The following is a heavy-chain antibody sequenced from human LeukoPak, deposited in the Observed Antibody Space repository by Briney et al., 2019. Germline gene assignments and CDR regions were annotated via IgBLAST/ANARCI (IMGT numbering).Heavy chain of an antibody. Sequence: GASVKVSCKASGGTFSSYAISWVRQAPGQGLEWMGGIIPIFGTANYAQKFQGRVTITADESTSTAYMELSSPRSEDTAVYYCARDRGPYYYDSSGYPSGYWGQGTLVTVSS. J-gene: IGHJ4*02. CDR1: GGTFSSYA. CDR3: ARDRGPYYYDSSGYPSGY. D-gene: IGHD3-22*01. V-gene: IGHV1-69*13. CDR2: IIPIFGTA.